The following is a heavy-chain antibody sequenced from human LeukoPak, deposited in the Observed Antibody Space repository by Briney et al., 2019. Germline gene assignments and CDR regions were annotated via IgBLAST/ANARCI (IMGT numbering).Heavy chain of an antibody. Sequence: GGSLRLSCAASGFTLSSYWMHWVRQAPGKGLVWVSRINSDGSSTSYADSVKGRFTISRDNAKNTLYLQMNSLRAEDTAVYYCARAQGFGELFAYWGQGTLVTVSS. D-gene: IGHD3-10*01. CDR3: ARAQGFGELFAY. CDR1: GFTLSSYW. J-gene: IGHJ4*02. CDR2: INSDGSST. V-gene: IGHV3-74*01.